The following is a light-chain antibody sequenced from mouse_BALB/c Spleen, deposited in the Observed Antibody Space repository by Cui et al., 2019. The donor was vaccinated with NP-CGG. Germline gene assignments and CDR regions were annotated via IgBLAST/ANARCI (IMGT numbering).Light chain of an antibody. Sequence: QAVVTQESALPTSPGETVTLTCRSSTGTVTTSNYANWVQEKPDHLFTGLIGGTNNRVPGVPARFSGSLIGDKAALTITGAQTEDEAIYFCALWYSNHWVFGGGTKVTVL. V-gene: IGLV1*01. CDR2: GTN. J-gene: IGLJ1*01. CDR1: TGTVTTSNY. CDR3: ALWYSNHWV.